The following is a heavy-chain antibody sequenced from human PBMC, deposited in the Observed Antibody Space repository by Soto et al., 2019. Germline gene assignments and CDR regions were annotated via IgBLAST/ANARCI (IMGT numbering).Heavy chain of an antibody. CDR3: ARDAVGYCSGGSCSDAFDI. V-gene: IGHV3-66*01. CDR2: IYSGGST. D-gene: IGHD2-15*01. Sequence: GGSLRLSCVASGFTVSSNYMSWVRQAPGKGLEWVSVIYSGGSTYYADSVKGRFTISRDNSKNTLYLQMNSLRAEDTAVYYCARDAVGYCSGGSCSDAFDIWGQGTMVTVSS. J-gene: IGHJ3*02. CDR1: GFTVSSNY.